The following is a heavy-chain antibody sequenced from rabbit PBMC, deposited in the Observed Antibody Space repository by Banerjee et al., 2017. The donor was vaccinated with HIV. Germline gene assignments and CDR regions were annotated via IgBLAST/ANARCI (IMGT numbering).Heavy chain of an antibody. D-gene: IGHD2-1*01. CDR3: ARGYDDYDARLDL. CDR1: GFSFSSYH. V-gene: IGHV1S45*01. CDR2: IDAGSSGST. J-gene: IGHJ3*01. Sequence: QEQLEESGGGLVKPGASLTLTCTASGFSFSSYHMGWVRQAPGKGLEWIGDIDAGSSGSTYYASWAKGRFTISKMSSTTVTLQMTSLTAADTATYFCARGYDDYDARLDLRGPGTLVTVS.